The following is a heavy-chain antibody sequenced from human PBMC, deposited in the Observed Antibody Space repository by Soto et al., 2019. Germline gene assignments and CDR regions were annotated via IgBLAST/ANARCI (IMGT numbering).Heavy chain of an antibody. Sequence: GASVKVSCKASGYTFTSYYMHWVRQAPGQGIEWMGIINPSGGSTSYAQKFQGRVTMTRDTATSTVYMELSSLRSEDTAVYYCARDMRVYSSSWSSSGFAYWGQGTLVTVSS. V-gene: IGHV1-46*01. CDR1: GYTFTSYY. CDR3: ARDMRVYSSSWSSSGFAY. D-gene: IGHD6-13*01. J-gene: IGHJ4*02. CDR2: INPSGGST.